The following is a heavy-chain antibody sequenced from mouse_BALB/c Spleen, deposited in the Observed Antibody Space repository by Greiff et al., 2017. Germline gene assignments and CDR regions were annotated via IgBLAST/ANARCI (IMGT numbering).Heavy chain of an antibody. CDR3: ARSFFAY. J-gene: IGHJ3*01. V-gene: IGHV5-17*02. CDR1: GFTFSSFG. Sequence: EVKVVESGGGLVQPGGSRKLSCAASGFTFSSFGMHWVRQAPEKGLEWVAYISSGSSTIYYADTVKGRFTISRDNPKNTLFLQMTSLRSEDTAMYYCARSFFAYWGQGTLVTVSA. CDR2: ISSGSSTI.